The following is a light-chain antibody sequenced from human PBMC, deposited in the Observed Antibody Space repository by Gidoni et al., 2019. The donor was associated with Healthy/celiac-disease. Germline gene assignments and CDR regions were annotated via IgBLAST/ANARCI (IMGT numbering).Light chain of an antibody. CDR3: QTWDTGIDV. CDR1: SGHSSYA. V-gene: IGLV4-69*01. Sequence: QLVLTQPPSAYASLGASVKLTCTLSSGHSSYAIAWHQQQPEKGPRYLMKINSDGRHSKGDGIPDRFSGSSSGAERYLTISSLQSEDEADYYCQTWDTGIDVFGGGTKLTVL. J-gene: IGLJ3*02. CDR2: INSDGRH.